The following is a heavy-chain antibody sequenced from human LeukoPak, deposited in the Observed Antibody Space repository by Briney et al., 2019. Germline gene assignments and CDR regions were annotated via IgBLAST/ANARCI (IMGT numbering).Heavy chain of an antibody. V-gene: IGHV6-1*01. Sequence: SQTLSLTCDISGDSVSTNTGAWNWIRQSPSRGLEWLGRTYYRTQRYQDYGVSVKGRISINADTSKNQGSLQLMSVTREDTAVYYCAREDRGGNGHFDFWGQGTLVGVSS. CDR2: TYYRTQRYQ. J-gene: IGHJ4*02. D-gene: IGHD1-26*01. CDR1: GDSVSTNTGA. CDR3: AREDRGGNGHFDF.